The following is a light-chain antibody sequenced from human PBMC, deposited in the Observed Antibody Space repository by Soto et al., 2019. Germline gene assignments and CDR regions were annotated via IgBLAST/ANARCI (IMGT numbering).Light chain of an antibody. J-gene: IGKJ1*01. Sequence: EIVLTQSPGTLSLSPGERATLSCRASQSVSSSYLAWYQQKPGQAPRLLIYGASSSATGIPDRFSGSGSGTDFTLTISRLEPEDFAVYDCQQYGSSPPWTFGQGTKVDIK. CDR3: QQYGSSPPWT. CDR2: GAS. CDR1: QSVSSSY. V-gene: IGKV3-20*01.